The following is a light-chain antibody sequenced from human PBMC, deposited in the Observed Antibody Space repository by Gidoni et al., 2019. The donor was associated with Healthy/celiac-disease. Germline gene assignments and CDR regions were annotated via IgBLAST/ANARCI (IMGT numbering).Light chain of an antibody. CDR1: QSVSSSY. V-gene: IGKV3-20*01. J-gene: IGKJ4*01. CDR2: GAS. CDR3: QQYGSSPST. Sequence: EMGLTQSPGTLSLSPGERATLSCRASQSVSSSYVAWYQQKPGQAPRLLIYGASSRATGIPDRFSGSGSGTDFTLTISRLEPEDFAVYYCQQYGSSPSTFGGGTKVEIK.